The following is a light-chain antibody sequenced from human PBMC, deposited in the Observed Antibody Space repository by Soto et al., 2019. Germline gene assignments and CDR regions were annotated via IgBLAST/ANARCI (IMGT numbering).Light chain of an antibody. CDR1: QAISSN. CDR3: QQYGSSPIT. J-gene: IGKJ5*01. V-gene: IGKV3-20*01. CDR2: GAS. Sequence: EIMMKQSPATLSVYHGERATLSCRANQAISSNLAWYQQKPGQAPRLLIYGASTRATGIPDRFSGSGSGTDFTLTISRLEPEDFAVYYCQQYGSSPITFGQGTRLEI.